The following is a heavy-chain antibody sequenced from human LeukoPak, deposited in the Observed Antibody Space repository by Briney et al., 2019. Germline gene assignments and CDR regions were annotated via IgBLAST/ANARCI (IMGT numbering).Heavy chain of an antibody. J-gene: IGHJ5*02. D-gene: IGHD3-22*01. CDR1: GGSIRSRHYY. CDR3: GILPARDTYYYDRSGYYRPGVS. V-gene: IGHV4-39*07. CDR2: IRYSRSP. Sequence: SETLYLTCTVSGGSIRSRHYYWAWIRQPPGKGLEWIGSIRYSRSPYYNPSLKDRVTVSVDTPKNQCSLKVNSVTAADTAVYHCGILPARDTYYYDRSGYYRPGVSWGQGTLVTVSS.